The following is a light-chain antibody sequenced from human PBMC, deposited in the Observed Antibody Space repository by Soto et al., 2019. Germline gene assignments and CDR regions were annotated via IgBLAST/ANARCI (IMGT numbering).Light chain of an antibody. J-gene: IGLJ1*01. Sequence: QSVLTQPPSASGTPGQRVTISCSGSSSNIGSNYVYWYQQLPGTAPKLLIYRNNQRPSGVPDRFSGSKSGTSASLAISGLRSEDDADYCCAAWDDSLSGYVFGTGTKLTVL. CDR3: AAWDDSLSGYV. CDR1: SSNIGSNY. CDR2: RNN. V-gene: IGLV1-47*01.